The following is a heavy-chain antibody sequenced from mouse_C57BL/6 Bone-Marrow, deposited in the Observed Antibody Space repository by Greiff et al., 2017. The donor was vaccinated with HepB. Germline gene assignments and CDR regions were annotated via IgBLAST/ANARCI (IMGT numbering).Heavy chain of an antibody. CDR3: ARRLYS. CDR2: IYPGSGST. Sequence: QVQLQQPGAEPVMPGASVKLSCKASGYTFTSYWITWVKQRPGQGLEWIGDIYPGSGSTNYNEKFKSKATLTVDTSSSTAYMQLSSLTSEDSAVYYCARRLYSWGQGTTLTVSS. D-gene: IGHD2-12*01. V-gene: IGHV1-55*01. CDR1: GYTFTSYW. J-gene: IGHJ2*01.